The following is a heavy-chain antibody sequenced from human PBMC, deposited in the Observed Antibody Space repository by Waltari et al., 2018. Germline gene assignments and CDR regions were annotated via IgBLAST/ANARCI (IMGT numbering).Heavy chain of an antibody. D-gene: IGHD6-13*01. Sequence: QVQLQESGPGLVKPSETLSLTCTVSGGSISSYYWSWIRQPPGKGLEWIGYIYYSGSTDNSSSHKSRVSRSVDTSKNQFSLKLSSVTAEDMALYYCARDGRHSSRWSWGDACDIGGQGTMVTVSA. CDR1: GGSISSYY. CDR2: IYYSGST. J-gene: IGHJ3*02. CDR3: ARDGRHSSRWSWGDACDI. V-gene: IGHV4-59*01.